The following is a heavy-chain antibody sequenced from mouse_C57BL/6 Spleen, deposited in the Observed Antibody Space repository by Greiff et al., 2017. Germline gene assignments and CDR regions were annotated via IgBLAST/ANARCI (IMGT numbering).Heavy chain of an antibody. D-gene: IGHD2-12*01. CDR2: SRNKANDYTT. Sequence: EVKVVESGGGLVQSGRSLRLSCATSGFTFSDFYMEWVRQAPGKGLGWIAASRNKANDYTTEYSASVTGRFIVSRDTSPSILYLQMNALRAEDTAIYYCARDDDDAMDYWGQGTSVTVSS. CDR3: ARDDDDAMDY. J-gene: IGHJ4*01. CDR1: GFTFSDFY. V-gene: IGHV7-1*01.